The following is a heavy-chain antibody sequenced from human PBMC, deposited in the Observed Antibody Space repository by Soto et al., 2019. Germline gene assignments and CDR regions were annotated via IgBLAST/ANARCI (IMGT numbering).Heavy chain of an antibody. J-gene: IGHJ5*02. CDR3: ARRHSSSFGPRFDP. CDR1: GGSISSSSYY. D-gene: IGHD6-6*01. CDR2: IYYSGST. V-gene: IGHV4-39*01. Sequence: QLQLQDSGPGLVKPSETLSLTCTVSGGSISSSSYYWGWIRQPPGKGLEWIGSIYYSGSTYYNPSLKSRVTISVDTSKNQFSLKLSSVTAADTAVYYCARRHSSSFGPRFDPWGQGTLVTVSS.